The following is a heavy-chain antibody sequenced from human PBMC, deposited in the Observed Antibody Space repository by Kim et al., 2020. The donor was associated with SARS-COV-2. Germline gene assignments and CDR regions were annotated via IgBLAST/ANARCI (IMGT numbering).Heavy chain of an antibody. CDR3: AKDIDGTMGFNDAFDL. CDR1: GFTISSYA. V-gene: IGHV3-23*01. Sequence: GGSLRLSCAASGFTISSYAVNWVRQAPGKGLEWDSGISGGVDATYYADSVKGRFTISRDNSKNTLFLEMNSLRVEDAALYYCAKDIDGTMGFNDAFDLWGQGTMVTVSS. CDR2: ISGGVDAT. J-gene: IGHJ3*01. D-gene: IGHD1-1*01.